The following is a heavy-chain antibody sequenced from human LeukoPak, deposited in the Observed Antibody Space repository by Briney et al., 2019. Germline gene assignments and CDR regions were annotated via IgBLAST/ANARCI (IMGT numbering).Heavy chain of an antibody. CDR1: GYTFTGYY. CDR3: ARGYCSGGSCYFEGFDY. D-gene: IGHD2-15*01. Sequence: GASVKVSRKASGYTFTGYYMHWVRQAPGQGLEWMGWINPNSGGTNYAQKFQGWVTMTRDTSISTAYMELSRLRSDDTAVYYCARGYCSGGSCYFEGFDYWGQGTLVTVSS. CDR2: INPNSGGT. V-gene: IGHV1-2*04. J-gene: IGHJ4*02.